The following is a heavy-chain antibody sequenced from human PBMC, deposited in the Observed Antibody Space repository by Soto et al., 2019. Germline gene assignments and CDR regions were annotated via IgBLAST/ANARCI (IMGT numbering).Heavy chain of an antibody. Sequence: SETLSLTCTVSGASIITDNYFWVWIRQSPRRGLELIGSISYSGRTYDNPSLQSRVTISIDASKNQFSLTLTSVTTADTAVYYCARRRASDYGGNHHPYYFDRWGQGALVTVPQ. J-gene: IGHJ4*02. V-gene: IGHV4-39*01. D-gene: IGHD4-17*01. CDR2: ISYSGRT. CDR1: GASIITDNYF. CDR3: ARRRASDYGGNHHPYYFDR.